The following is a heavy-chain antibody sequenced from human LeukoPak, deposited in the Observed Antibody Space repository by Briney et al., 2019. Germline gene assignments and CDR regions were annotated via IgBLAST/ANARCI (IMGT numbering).Heavy chain of an antibody. D-gene: IGHD7-27*01. Sequence: ASVKVSCTASGYTFVSYDINWVRQATGQGPEWMGWMSPKSGNTGYAQKFQGRVTMTRDTSINTAYMELSGLISEDTAVYYCTRGPPNWGYDFWGQGTLVTVSS. CDR1: GYTFVSYD. J-gene: IGHJ4*02. CDR3: TRGPPNWGYDF. CDR2: MSPKSGNT. V-gene: IGHV1-8*01.